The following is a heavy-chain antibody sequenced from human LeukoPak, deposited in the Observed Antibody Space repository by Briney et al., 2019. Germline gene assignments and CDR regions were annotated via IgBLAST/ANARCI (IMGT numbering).Heavy chain of an antibody. CDR1: GFTFSSYW. D-gene: IGHD5-18*01. V-gene: IGHV3-74*01. J-gene: IGHJ4*02. CDR3: ARGCRGYSYGCCY. Sequence: GGSLRLSCAASGFTFSSYWMHWVRQAPGKGLVWVSRINSDGSSTSYADSVKGRFTISRDNAKNTLYLQMNSLRAEDTAVYYCARGCRGYSYGCCYWGQGTLVTVSS. CDR2: INSDGSST.